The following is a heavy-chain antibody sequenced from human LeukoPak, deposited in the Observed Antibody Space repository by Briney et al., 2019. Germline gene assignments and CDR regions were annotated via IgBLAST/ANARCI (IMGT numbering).Heavy chain of an antibody. D-gene: IGHD3-22*01. V-gene: IGHV3-30*18. CDR2: ISYDGSNK. CDR3: AKNRDRGVPTYYYDSSGSSHFDL. Sequence: GGSLRLSCAASGFTFSSYGMHWVRQAPGKGLEWVAVISYDGSNKYYADSVKGRFTISRDNPKNTLYLQMNSLRAEDTAVYYCAKNRDRGVPTYYYDSSGSSHFDLWGRGTLVTVPS. J-gene: IGHJ2*01. CDR1: GFTFSSYG.